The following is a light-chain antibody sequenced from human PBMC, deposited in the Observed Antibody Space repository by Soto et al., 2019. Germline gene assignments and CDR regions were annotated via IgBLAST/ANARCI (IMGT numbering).Light chain of an antibody. CDR3: QQSGSSPWT. Sequence: EIVLTQSPGTLSLSPGQRATLSCRARQSVSSSYLAWYQQRPGQAPRLLIYGASIRATGVPDRFSGSGSGTDFTLTISRLEPEDFAVHYCQQSGSSPWTFGQGTKVDIK. V-gene: IGKV3-20*01. CDR2: GAS. J-gene: IGKJ1*01. CDR1: QSVSSSY.